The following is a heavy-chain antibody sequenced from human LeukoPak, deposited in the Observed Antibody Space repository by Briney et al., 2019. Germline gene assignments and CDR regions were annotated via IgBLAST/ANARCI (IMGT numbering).Heavy chain of an antibody. V-gene: IGHV1-69*04. J-gene: IGHJ4*02. CDR1: GGTFSSYA. Sequence: SVKVSCKASGGTFSSYAISWVRQAPGQGLEWMGRIIPILGIANYAQKFQGRVTITADKSTSTAYMELSSLRSEDTAVYYCARETTVTAPFDYWSQGTLVTVSS. CDR3: ARETTVTAPFDY. CDR2: IIPILGIA. D-gene: IGHD4-11*01.